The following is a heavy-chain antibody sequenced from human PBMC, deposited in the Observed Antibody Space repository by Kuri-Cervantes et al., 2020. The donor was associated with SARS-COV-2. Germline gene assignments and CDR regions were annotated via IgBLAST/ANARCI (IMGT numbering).Heavy chain of an antibody. CDR3: ARTVSYGDHYGMDV. CDR1: GFTFSGHW. Sequence: GSLRLSCAASGFTFSGHWIHWVRQAPGKGLVWVSRINPDGSYTNNADSVKGRFTLSRDNAKNSLYLQMNSLRAEDTAVYYCARTVSYGDHYGMDVWGQGTTVTVSS. D-gene: IGHD4-17*01. V-gene: IGHV3-74*01. CDR2: INPDGSYT. J-gene: IGHJ6*02.